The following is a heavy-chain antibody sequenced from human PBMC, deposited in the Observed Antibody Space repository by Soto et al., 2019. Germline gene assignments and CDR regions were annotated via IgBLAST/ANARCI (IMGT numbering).Heavy chain of an antibody. J-gene: IGHJ5*02. V-gene: IGHV1-8*01. Sequence: QVQLVQSGAEVKKPGASVKVSCKASGYDFTTYDINWVRQATGQGLEWMGWMNPKNGDTGYAQNFQARVTMTRDTSISTAYLELRGLRSDDTAIYYCARGAPYYFVSGRGGWFDPWGQGTLLIVSS. D-gene: IGHD3-10*01. CDR2: MNPKNGDT. CDR1: GYDFTTYD. CDR3: ARGAPYYFVSGRGGWFDP.